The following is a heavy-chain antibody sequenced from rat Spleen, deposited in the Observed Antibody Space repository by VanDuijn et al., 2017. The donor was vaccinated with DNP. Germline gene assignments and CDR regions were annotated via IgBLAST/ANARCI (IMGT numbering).Heavy chain of an antibody. CDR1: GFTFSYYW. CDR3: VRGEYGSNPYAMDA. J-gene: IGHJ4*01. CDR2: ITGGSGTT. D-gene: IGHD4-1*01. V-gene: IGHV5-31*01. Sequence: EVQLVESGGDLVQPGRSLKLSCVASGFTFSYYWMAWIRQVPGKGLEWIASITGGSGTTSYPDSVKGRFTISRDDAKNTLSLQMKSLRSEDTATYYCVRGEYGSNPYAMDAWGQGTSVTVSS.